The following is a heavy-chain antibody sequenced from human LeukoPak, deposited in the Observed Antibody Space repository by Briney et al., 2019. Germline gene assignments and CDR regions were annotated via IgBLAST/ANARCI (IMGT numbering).Heavy chain of an antibody. D-gene: IGHD6-13*01. CDR1: GYTFTSYY. CDR3: ATLKLTTIAAAGTWAFDI. Sequence: ASVKVSCKASGYTFTSYYMHWVRQAPGQGLEWMGIINPSGGSTSYAQKFQGRVTMTRDTSTSTVYMELSSLRSEDTAVYYCATLKLTTIAAAGTWAFDIWGQGTMVTVSS. CDR2: INPSGGST. V-gene: IGHV1-46*01. J-gene: IGHJ3*02.